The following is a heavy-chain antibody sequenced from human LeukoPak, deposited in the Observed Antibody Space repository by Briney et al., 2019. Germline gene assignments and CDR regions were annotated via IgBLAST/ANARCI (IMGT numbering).Heavy chain of an antibody. CDR1: GYTFTSYG. Sequence: GASVKVSCKASGYTFTSYGISWVRQAPGQGLEWMGGISAYKCNTKYAQKFQGRVTMTTDTFTRTAYMELRSLRSDDTAVYYCTRDGGVPRPSGRYLDFDYWGQGTLVTVSS. CDR3: TRDGGVPRPSGRYLDFDY. J-gene: IGHJ4*02. CDR2: ISAYKCNT. V-gene: IGHV1-18*01. D-gene: IGHD1-26*01.